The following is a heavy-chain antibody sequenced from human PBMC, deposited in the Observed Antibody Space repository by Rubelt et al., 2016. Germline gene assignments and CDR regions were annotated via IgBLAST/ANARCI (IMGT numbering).Heavy chain of an antibody. J-gene: IGHJ4*02. V-gene: IGHV4-34*01. CDR1: GGSFSGYY. D-gene: IGHD1-14*01. Sequence: QVQLQQWGAGLLKPSETLSLTCAVYGGSFSGYYWSWIRQPPGKGLEWIGEINHSGSTNYNPSLKVQVTSSVEKSRKQVSLKLRSVTAADAAVYYWERGRGSWVRNHEYWGQGTLVTVS. CDR3: ERGRGSWVRNHEY. CDR2: INHSGST.